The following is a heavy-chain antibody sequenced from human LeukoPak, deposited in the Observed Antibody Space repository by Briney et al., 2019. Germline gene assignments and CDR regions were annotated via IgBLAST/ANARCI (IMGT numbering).Heavy chain of an antibody. V-gene: IGHV4-30-4*01. J-gene: IGHJ4*02. Sequence: PSETLSLTCTVSGGSISSYYWSWIRQPPGKGLEWIGYIYYSGSTYYNPSLKSRVTISVDTSKNQFSLKLSSVTAADTAVYYCARDSPMAVAGTRLLDYWGQGTLVTVSS. CDR2: IYYSGST. D-gene: IGHD6-19*01. CDR1: GGSISSYY. CDR3: ARDSPMAVAGTRLLDY.